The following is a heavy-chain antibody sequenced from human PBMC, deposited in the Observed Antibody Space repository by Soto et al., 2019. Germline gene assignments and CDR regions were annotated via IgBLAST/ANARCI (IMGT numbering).Heavy chain of an antibody. Sequence: ASVKVSCKASGYTFTSYGISWVRQAPGQGLEWMGWIGAYNGNTNYAQKLQGRVTMTTDTSTSTAYMELRSLRSDDTAVYYCARFFSSAGWFDPWGQGTLVTVSS. CDR1: GYTFTSYG. CDR2: IGAYNGNT. J-gene: IGHJ5*02. CDR3: ARFFSSAGWFDP. V-gene: IGHV1-18*01. D-gene: IGHD3-22*01.